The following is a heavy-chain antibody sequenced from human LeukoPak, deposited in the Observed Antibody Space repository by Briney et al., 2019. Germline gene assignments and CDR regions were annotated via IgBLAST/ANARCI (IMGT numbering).Heavy chain of an antibody. CDR1: GFTFSSYS. Sequence: PGGSLRLSCAASGFTFSSYSMNWVRQAPGKGLEWVSSISSSSSYIYYADSVKGRFTISRDNAKNSLYLQMNSLRAEDTAVYYRARVPRDGYNYPDYWGQGTLVTVSS. D-gene: IGHD5-24*01. J-gene: IGHJ4*02. V-gene: IGHV3-21*01. CDR3: ARVPRDGYNYPDY. CDR2: ISSSSSYI.